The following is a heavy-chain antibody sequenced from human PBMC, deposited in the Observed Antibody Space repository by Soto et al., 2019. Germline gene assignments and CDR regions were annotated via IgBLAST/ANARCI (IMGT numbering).Heavy chain of an antibody. J-gene: IGHJ6*02. CDR1: GYTFTSYG. CDR3: ARELEFVGGSCTRFYYYGMAD. V-gene: IGHV1-18*04. CDR2: ISAYNGNT. Sequence: QVPLVQSGAEVKKPGASVKVSCKASGYTFTSYGISWVRQAPGQGRAWMGWISAYNGNTNYAQKLQGRVTMTTDTSTSTAYMELRSLRSKDTAVYYCARELEFVGGSCTRFYYYGMADWGRGTTVTVCS. D-gene: IGHD2-2*01.